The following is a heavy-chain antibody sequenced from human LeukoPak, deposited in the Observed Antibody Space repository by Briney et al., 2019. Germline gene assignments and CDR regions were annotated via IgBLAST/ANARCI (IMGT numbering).Heavy chain of an antibody. V-gene: IGHV3-66*01. Sequence: GGSLRLSCAASGFTVSGNYMSWVRQAPGKGLEWVSVIYRGGSTYYADSVKGRFTISRDNSKNTLYLQMSSLRAEDTDVYYCARDSSRGSGTDPTTDNWGQGTLVTVSS. CDR1: GFTVSGNY. D-gene: IGHD1-26*01. CDR3: ARDSSRGSGTDPTTDN. J-gene: IGHJ4*02. CDR2: IYRGGST.